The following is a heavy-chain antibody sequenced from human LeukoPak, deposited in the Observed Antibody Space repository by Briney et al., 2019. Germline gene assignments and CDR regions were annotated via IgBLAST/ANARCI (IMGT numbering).Heavy chain of an antibody. CDR1: GYSFTSYW. V-gene: IGHV5-51*01. J-gene: IGHJ4*02. CDR3: ARGGDYYDSSGYALDY. CDR2: IYPGDSDT. D-gene: IGHD3-22*01. Sequence: GESLKISCKGSGYSFTSYWIGWVRQMPGKGLEWMGIIYPGDSDTRYSPSFQGQVTISADKSISTAYPQWSSLKASDTAMYYCARGGDYYDSSGYALDYWGQGTLVTVSS.